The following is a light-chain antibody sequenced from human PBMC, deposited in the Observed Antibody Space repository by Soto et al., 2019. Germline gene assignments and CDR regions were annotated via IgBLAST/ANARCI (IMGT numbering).Light chain of an antibody. Sequence: EIVLTQSPGTLSLSPGERGTLSCRASQSVSSSYLAWFQQKPGQAPRLLIYGASSLATGIPDRFSGSGSGTDFTLTISRLEPEDFAVSYCQQYSNLPITFGHGTRLEIK. CDR1: QSVSSSY. V-gene: IGKV3-20*01. CDR3: QQYSNLPIT. CDR2: GAS. J-gene: IGKJ5*01.